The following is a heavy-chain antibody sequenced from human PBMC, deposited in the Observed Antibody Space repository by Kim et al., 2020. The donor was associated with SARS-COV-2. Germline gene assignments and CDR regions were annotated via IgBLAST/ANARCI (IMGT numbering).Heavy chain of an antibody. D-gene: IGHD2-2*01. CDR2: IKQDGSEK. CDR1: GFTFSSYW. J-gene: IGHJ4*02. V-gene: IGHV3-7*01. CDR3: ARDGLLYPLQPTSEYYFDY. Sequence: GGSLRLSCAASGFTFSSYWMSWVRQAPGKGLEWVANIKQDGSEKYYVDSVKGRFTISRDNAKNSLYLQMNSLRAEDTAVYYCARDGLLYPLQPTSEYYFDYWGQGTLVTVSS.